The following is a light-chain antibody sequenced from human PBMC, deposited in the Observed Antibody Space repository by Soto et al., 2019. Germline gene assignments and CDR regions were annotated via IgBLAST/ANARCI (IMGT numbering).Light chain of an antibody. CDR1: SSDVGGYNY. CDR3: ISYAGNHNLV. Sequence: QSVLTQPASVSGSPGQSITISCTGTSSDVGGYNYVSWHQQHPGKAPKLMIYDVSNRPSGVSNRFSGSRSGNTASLTVSGLQPEDAADYYCISYAGNHNLVFGGGTKLTVL. V-gene: IGLV2-14*01. CDR2: DVS. J-gene: IGLJ2*01.